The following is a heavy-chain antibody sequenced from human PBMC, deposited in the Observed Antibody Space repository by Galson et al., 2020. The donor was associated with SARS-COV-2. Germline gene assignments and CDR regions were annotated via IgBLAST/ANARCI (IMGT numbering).Heavy chain of an antibody. D-gene: IGHD3-3*01. CDR2: IYYSGST. V-gene: IGHV4-39*07. Sequence: SETLSLTCTVSGGSISSSSYYWGWIRQPPGKGLEWIGSIYYSGSTYYNPSLKSRVTISVDTSKNQFSLKLSSVTAADMAVYYCARDSIFTYYDFWSGYYDKNYFDYWGQGTLVTVSS. CDR3: ARDSIFTYYDFWSGYYDKNYFDY. J-gene: IGHJ4*02. CDR1: GGSISSSSYY.